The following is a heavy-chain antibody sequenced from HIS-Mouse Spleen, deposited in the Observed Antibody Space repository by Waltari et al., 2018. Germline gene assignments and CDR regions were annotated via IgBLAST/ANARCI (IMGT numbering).Heavy chain of an antibody. Sequence: QLQLQESGPGLVKPSETLSLTCTVSGGSLSSSSYYWGWLRQPPGKGLEWIGSIYYSGSTYYNPSLKSRVTISVDTSKNQFSLKLSSVTAADTAVYYCARRRGWFDYWGQGTLVTVSS. V-gene: IGHV4-39*01. J-gene: IGHJ4*02. CDR1: GGSLSSSSYY. D-gene: IGHD6-19*01. CDR3: ARRRGWFDY. CDR2: IYYSGST.